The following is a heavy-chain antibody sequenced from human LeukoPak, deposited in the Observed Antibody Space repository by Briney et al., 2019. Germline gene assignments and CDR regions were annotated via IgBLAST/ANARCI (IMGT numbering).Heavy chain of an antibody. D-gene: IGHD3-10*01. CDR3: ARDSLYYYGSGSYSY. Sequence: GSLRLSCAASGFTFSSYAMHWVRQAPGKGLEWVSYISSSSSTIYYADSVKGRFTISRDNAKNSLYLQMNSLRDEDTAVYYCARDSLYYYGSGSYSYWGQGTLVTVSS. J-gene: IGHJ4*02. CDR1: GFTFSSYA. V-gene: IGHV3-48*02. CDR2: ISSSSSTI.